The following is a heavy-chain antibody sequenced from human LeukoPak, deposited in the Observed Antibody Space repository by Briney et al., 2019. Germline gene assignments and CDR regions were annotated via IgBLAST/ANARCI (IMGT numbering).Heavy chain of an antibody. V-gene: IGHV4-34*01. D-gene: IGHD2-15*01. Sequence: SETLSLTCAVYGGSFSGYHWGWVRQPPGKGLEWIGTISYSGNTDYNPSLRSRVTISVDTSNNQFSLRLGSVTAADTAVYHCARHCCSGPAKRVFDIWGQGTMVTVSS. CDR2: ISYSGNT. J-gene: IGHJ3*02. CDR1: GGSFSGYH. CDR3: ARHCCSGPAKRVFDI.